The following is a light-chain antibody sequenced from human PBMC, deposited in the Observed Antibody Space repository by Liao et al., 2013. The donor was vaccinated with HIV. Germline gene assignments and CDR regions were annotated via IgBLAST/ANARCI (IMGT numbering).Light chain of an antibody. V-gene: IGLV3-1*01. CDR1: KLGDKY. Sequence: SYELTQPPSVSVSPGQTASITCSGDKLGDKYACWYQQKPGQSPVLVIYQDRKRPSGIPERFSGSNSGNTATLTISGTQAMDEADYYCQAWDSSTPVVFGGGTKLTV. CDR3: QAWDSSTPVV. CDR2: QDR. J-gene: IGLJ2*01.